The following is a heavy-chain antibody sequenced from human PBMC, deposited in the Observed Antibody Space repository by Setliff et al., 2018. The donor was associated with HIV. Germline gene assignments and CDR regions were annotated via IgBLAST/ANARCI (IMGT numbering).Heavy chain of an antibody. V-gene: IGHV4-39*07. Sequence: SETLSLTCTVSGGSISSSHDFWNWIRQPPGKGLEWIGAISYGGITYSNPSLTSRVTISVDTSKNQFSLKVTSVTAADTAVYYCARVPGRDYYDTSGDFDYWGLGTLVTVSS. CDR2: ISYGGIT. CDR1: GGSISSSHDF. CDR3: ARVPGRDYYDTSGDFDY. J-gene: IGHJ4*02. D-gene: IGHD3-22*01.